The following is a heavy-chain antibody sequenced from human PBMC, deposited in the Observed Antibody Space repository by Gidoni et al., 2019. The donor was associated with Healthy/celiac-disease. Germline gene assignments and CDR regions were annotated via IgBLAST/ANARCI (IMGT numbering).Heavy chain of an antibody. J-gene: IGHJ6*02. V-gene: IGHV3-30-3*01. D-gene: IGHD3-3*01. Sequence: QVQLVESGGGVVQPGRSLSLSCAASGFPFSSYAMHWVRQAPGKGLEWVAVISYDGSNKYYADSVKGRFTISRDNSKNTLYLQMNSLRAEDTAVYYCARDNKPYDFYYYYYGMDVWGQGTTVTVSS. CDR3: ARDNKPYDFYYYYYGMDV. CDR2: ISYDGSNK. CDR1: GFPFSSYA.